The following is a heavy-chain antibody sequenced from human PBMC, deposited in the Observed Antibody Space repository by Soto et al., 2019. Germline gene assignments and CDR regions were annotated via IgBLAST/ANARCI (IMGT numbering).Heavy chain of an antibody. V-gene: IGHV3-74*01. J-gene: IGHJ4*02. D-gene: IGHD2-2*02. Sequence: GGSLRLSYAASGFTFSSYWMHWVRQAPGKGLMWVSHINGDGSSTGYADSVKGRFTISRDNVKNTMYLQMNSLRAEDTAVYYCAREWYCSSTSCYNWGQGTLVTVSS. CDR3: AREWYCSSTSCYN. CDR2: INGDGSST. CDR1: GFTFSSYW.